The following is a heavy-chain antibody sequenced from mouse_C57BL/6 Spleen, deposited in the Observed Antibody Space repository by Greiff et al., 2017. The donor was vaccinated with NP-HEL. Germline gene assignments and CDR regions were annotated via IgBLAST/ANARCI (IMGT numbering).Heavy chain of an antibody. CDR2: IDPEDGET. CDR3: ARACDGDDSDSGCFDV. J-gene: IGHJ1*03. CDR1: GFNIKDYY. V-gene: IGHV14-2*01. Sequence: EVQLQQSGAELVKPGASVKLSCTASGFNIKDYYMHWVKQRTEQGLEWIGRIDPEDGETKYTPKFQGKATITADTTSNTAYLQLSSLTSEDTAVYYWARACDGDDSDSGCFDVGGTGTTVTVSS. D-gene: IGHD2-2*01.